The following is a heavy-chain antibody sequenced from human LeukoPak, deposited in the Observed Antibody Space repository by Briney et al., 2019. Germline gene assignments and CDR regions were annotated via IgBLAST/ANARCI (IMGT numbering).Heavy chain of an antibody. CDR3: ARSQSSSLIDY. D-gene: IGHD6-13*01. Sequence: GGSLRLSCAASGFSLSAYGVPWVRQAPGKGLEWVAVIWYDGTSKDYADSVKGRFTFSRDNSKNTLYLQMNSLTVEDTAVYYCARSQSSSLIDYWGEGTLVTVSS. CDR1: GFSLSAYG. J-gene: IGHJ4*02. V-gene: IGHV3-33*01. CDR2: IWYDGTSK.